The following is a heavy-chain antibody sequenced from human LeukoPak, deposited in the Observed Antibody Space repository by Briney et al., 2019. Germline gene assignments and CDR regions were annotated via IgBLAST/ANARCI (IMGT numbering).Heavy chain of an antibody. CDR3: ARRINYYDSSGYYYVRYFDS. D-gene: IGHD3-22*01. J-gene: IGHJ4*02. Sequence: GGSLRLSCAASGFTFSSYWMYWVRHAPGKGPVWVARINTDGSSLNYADSVKGRFTISRDNAKNTLYLQMNSLGAEDTAVYYCARRINYYDSSGYYYVRYFDSWGQGTLVAVSS. CDR1: GFTFSSYW. CDR2: INTDGSSL. V-gene: IGHV3-74*01.